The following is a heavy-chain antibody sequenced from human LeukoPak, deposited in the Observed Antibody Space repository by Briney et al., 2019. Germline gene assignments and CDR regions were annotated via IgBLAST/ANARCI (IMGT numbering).Heavy chain of an antibody. CDR1: GFTFSSYW. CDR2: IKQDGSEK. Sequence: PGGSLRLSCAASGFTFSSYWMSWVRQAPGKGLEWVANIKQDGSEKYYVDSVKGRFTISRDNAKNSLYLQMISLRAEDTAVYYCARGWLAVAPTAPNHDYWGQGTLVTVSS. CDR3: ARGWLAVAPTAPNHDY. J-gene: IGHJ4*02. D-gene: IGHD2-2*01. V-gene: IGHV3-7*01.